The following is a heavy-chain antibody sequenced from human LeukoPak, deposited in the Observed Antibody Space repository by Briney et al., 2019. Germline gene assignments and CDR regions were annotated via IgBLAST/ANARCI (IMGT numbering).Heavy chain of an antibody. V-gene: IGHV3-48*03. J-gene: IGHJ4*02. CDR2: VASSGSTS. Sequence: GGSLRLSCAASGFTFSSYEMNWVRQAPGKGLEWISYVASSGSTSYYADSVKGRFTISRDNAKNSMYLQMNSLRAEDTSIYYRARVCGSGNRLGYFDFWGQGTLVIVSS. D-gene: IGHD3-10*01. CDR3: ARVCGSGNRLGYFDF. CDR1: GFTFSSYE.